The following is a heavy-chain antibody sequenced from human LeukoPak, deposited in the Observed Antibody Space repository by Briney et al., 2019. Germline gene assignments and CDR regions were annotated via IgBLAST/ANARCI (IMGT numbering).Heavy chain of an antibody. V-gene: IGHV1-69*05. CDR1: GYTFTSYY. D-gene: IGHD3-22*01. Sequence: SVKVSCKASGYTFTSYYMHWVRQAPGQGLEWMGGIIPIFGTANYAQKFQGRVTITTGESTSTAYMELSSLRSEDTAVYYCATHMADSDYYDSSGYYYWFDPWGQGTLVTVSS. CDR2: IIPIFGTA. J-gene: IGHJ5*02. CDR3: ATHMADSDYYDSSGYYYWFDP.